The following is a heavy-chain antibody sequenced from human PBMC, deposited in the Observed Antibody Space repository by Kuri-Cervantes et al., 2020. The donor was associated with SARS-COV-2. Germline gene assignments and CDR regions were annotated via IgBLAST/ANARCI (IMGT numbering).Heavy chain of an antibody. V-gene: IGHV1-69*13. CDR3: ARDWEDYFDY. D-gene: IGHD1-26*01. CDR1: GGTFSSYT. Sequence: SVKVSCKASGGTFSSYTISWVRQAPGQGLEWMGGIIPIFGTANYAQKFQGRVTITADESTSTAHMELSSLRSEDTAVYYCARDWEDYFDYWGQGTLVTVSS. CDR2: IIPIFGTA. J-gene: IGHJ4*02.